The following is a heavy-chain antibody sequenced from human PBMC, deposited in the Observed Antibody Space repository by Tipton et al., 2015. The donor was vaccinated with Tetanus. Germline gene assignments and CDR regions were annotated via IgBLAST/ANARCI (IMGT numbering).Heavy chain of an antibody. CDR3: ARTSGYMYSDC. J-gene: IGHJ4*02. Sequence: TLSLTCTVSGGSISTYHWNWIRQSPGKGLEWIGYIDYFGSTKYNPSLKSRVAMSVDTSKNQLSLRLYSVTSADTAVYYCARTSGYMYSDCWGQGTLVTVSS. CDR1: GGSISTYH. D-gene: IGHD3-3*01. CDR2: IDYFGST. V-gene: IGHV4-59*01.